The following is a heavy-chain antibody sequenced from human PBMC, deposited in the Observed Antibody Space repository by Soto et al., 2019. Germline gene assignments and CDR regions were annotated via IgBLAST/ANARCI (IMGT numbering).Heavy chain of an antibody. Sequence: ASVKVSCKASGYTFTSYGISWVRQAPGQGLEWMGWISAYNGNTNYAQKFQGRVTMTTDTSTSTAYMELTSLRFDDTAVYYCVRLAMAGDYYYYGMDVWGQGTTVTVSS. CDR3: VRLAMAGDYYYYGMDV. CDR2: ISAYNGNT. V-gene: IGHV1-18*04. CDR1: GYTFTSYG. J-gene: IGHJ6*02. D-gene: IGHD6-19*01.